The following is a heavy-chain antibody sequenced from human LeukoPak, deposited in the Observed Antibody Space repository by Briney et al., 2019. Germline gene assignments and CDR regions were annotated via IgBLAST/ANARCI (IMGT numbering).Heavy chain of an antibody. D-gene: IGHD5-24*01. CDR2: IYGGGST. Sequence: PGGSLRLSCAASGFTVSNNYMSWVRQAPGKGLEWVSVIYGGGSTSYADSVKGRFTISRDNFKNILYLQMNSLRADDTAVYYCARDRSDGNYYMVVWGKGTTVTVSS. V-gene: IGHV3-53*01. CDR1: GFTVSNNY. CDR3: ARDRSDGNYYMVV. J-gene: IGHJ6*03.